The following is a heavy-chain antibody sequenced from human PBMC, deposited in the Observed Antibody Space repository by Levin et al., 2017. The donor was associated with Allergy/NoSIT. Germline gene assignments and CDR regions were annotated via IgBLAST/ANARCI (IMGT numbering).Heavy chain of an antibody. Sequence: SQTLSLTCAVYGGSFSGYYWSWIRQPPGKGLEWIGEINHSGSTNYNPSLKSRVTISVDTSKNQFSLKLSSVTAADTAVYYCARGMGKIGYCSGGSCYRRYFDYWGQGTLVTVSS. V-gene: IGHV4-34*01. D-gene: IGHD2-15*01. CDR3: ARGMGKIGYCSGGSCYRRYFDY. J-gene: IGHJ4*02. CDR1: GGSFSGYY. CDR2: INHSGST.